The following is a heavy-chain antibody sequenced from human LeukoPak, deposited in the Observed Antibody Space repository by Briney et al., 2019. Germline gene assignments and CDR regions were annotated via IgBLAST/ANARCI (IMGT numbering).Heavy chain of an antibody. CDR3: ASSPEGGGDYEPFDY. D-gene: IGHD4-17*01. CDR2: IIPIFGTA. CDR1: GGTFSSYA. Sequence: EASVKVSCKASGGTFSSYAISWVRQAPGQGLEWMGGIIPIFGTANYAQKFQGRVTITADESTSTAYMELSSLRSEDTAVYYCASSPEGGGDYEPFDYWGQGTLVTVSS. V-gene: IGHV1-69*13. J-gene: IGHJ4*02.